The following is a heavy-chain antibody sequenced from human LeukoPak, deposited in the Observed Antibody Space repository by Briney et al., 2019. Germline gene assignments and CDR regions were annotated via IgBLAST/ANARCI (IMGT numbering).Heavy chain of an antibody. D-gene: IGHD6-19*01. V-gene: IGHV1-2*02. CDR2: INPNSGGT. CDR3: ARDDTSGWYDWNYFDY. CDR1: GYTFTGYY. Sequence: ASVKVSCKASGYTFTGYYMHWVRQAPGQGLEWMGWINPNSGGTNYAQKFQGRVTMTRDTSIGTAYMELSRLRSDDTAVYYCARDDTSGWYDWNYFDYWGQGTLVTVSS. J-gene: IGHJ4*02.